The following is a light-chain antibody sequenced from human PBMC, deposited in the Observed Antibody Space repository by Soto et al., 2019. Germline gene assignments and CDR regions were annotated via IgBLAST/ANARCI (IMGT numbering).Light chain of an antibody. J-gene: IGKJ1*01. Sequence: EIVLTQSPATLSLSPGERATLSCRASQSVSSYLAWYQQKRGQAPRLLIYDASNRATGIPARFSGSGSGTDFTLTISSLEPEDFAVYYCQQRSNWPPTWTVGQGTKVDSK. CDR1: QSVSSY. CDR2: DAS. CDR3: QQRSNWPPTWT. V-gene: IGKV3-11*01.